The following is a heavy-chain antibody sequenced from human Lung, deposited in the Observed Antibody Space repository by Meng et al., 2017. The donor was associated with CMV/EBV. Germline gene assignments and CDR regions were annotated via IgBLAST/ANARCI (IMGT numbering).Heavy chain of an antibody. D-gene: IGHD3-3*01. V-gene: IGHV3-30*04. J-gene: IGHJ6*02. Sequence: SCAASGFTFSSYAMHWVRQAPGKGLEWVAVISYDGSNKYYADSVKGRFTISRDNSKNTLYLQMNSLRAEDTAVYYCARDMYYDFWSGYYSLGGDYYYVMDVXGQGXTVTVSS. CDR1: GFTFSSYA. CDR2: ISYDGSNK. CDR3: ARDMYYDFWSGYYSLGGDYYYVMDV.